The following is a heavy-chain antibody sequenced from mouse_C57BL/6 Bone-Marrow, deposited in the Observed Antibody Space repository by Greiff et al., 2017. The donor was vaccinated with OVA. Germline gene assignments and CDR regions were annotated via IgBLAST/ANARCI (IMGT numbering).Heavy chain of an antibody. CDR1: GYTFTSYW. CDR3: ARHVDY. CDR2: IYPGSGST. V-gene: IGHV1-55*01. J-gene: IGHJ2*01. Sequence: QVHVKQPGAELVKPGASVKMSCKASGYTFTSYWITWVKQRPGQGLEWIGDIYPGSGSTNYNEKFKSKATLTVDTSSSTAYMQLSSLTSEDSAVYYCARHVDYWGKGTTLTVSS.